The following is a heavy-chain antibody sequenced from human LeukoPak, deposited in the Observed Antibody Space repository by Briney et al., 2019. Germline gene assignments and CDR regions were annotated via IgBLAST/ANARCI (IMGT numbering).Heavy chain of an antibody. D-gene: IGHD4-23*01. J-gene: IGHJ4*02. Sequence: SETLSLTCTVSGGSISSYYWSWIRQPAGKGLEWIGRIYTSGSTNYNPPLKSRVTMSVDTSKNQFSLKLSSVTAADTAVYYCAGSDFDYGGNRPVDYWGQGTLVTVSS. CDR2: IYTSGST. V-gene: IGHV4-4*07. CDR3: AGSDFDYGGNRPVDY. CDR1: GGSISSYY.